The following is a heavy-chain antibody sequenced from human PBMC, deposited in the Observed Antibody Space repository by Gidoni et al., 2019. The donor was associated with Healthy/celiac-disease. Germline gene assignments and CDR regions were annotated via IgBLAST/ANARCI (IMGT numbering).Heavy chain of an antibody. J-gene: IGHJ6*02. CDR2: FDPEDGET. D-gene: IGHD2-2*01. V-gene: IGHV1-24*01. CDR3: ATGSYCSSTSCPLYYYGMDV. Sequence: QVQLVQSGAEVKKPGASVTVSCKVSGYTLTELSMHWVRQAPGKGLEWMGGFDPEDGETIYAQKFQGRVTMTEDTSTDTAYMELSSLRSEDTAVYYCATGSYCSSTSCPLYYYGMDVWGQGTTVTVSS. CDR1: GYTLTELS.